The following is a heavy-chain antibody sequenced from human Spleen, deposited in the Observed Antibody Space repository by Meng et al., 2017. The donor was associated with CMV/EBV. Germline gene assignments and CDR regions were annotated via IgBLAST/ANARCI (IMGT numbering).Heavy chain of an antibody. J-gene: IGHJ4*02. CDR1: GFTFSNYG. V-gene: IGHV3-33*06. CDR3: AKDRALYGDYVPGH. CDR2: IWYDGSNK. Sequence: LSLTCAASGFTFSNYGMHWVRQAPGKAPEWVAVIWYDGSNKDHADSVKGRFTNSRDNSKNTLYLQMNNLRAEDTALYSCAKDRALYGDYVPGHWGQGTLVTVSS. D-gene: IGHD4-17*01.